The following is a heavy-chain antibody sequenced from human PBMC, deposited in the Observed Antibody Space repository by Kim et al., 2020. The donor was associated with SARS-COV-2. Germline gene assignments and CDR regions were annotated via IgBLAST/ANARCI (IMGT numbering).Heavy chain of an antibody. CDR1: GGSISSGGYY. V-gene: IGHV4-31*03. CDR2: IYYSGST. J-gene: IGHJ3*02. Sequence: SETLSLTCTVSGGSISSGGYYWSWIRQHPGKGLEWIGYIYYSGSTYYNPSLKSRVTISVDTSKNQFSLKLSSVTAADTAVYYCARVGGSGSPEAFDIWGQGTMVTVSS. D-gene: IGHD3-10*01. CDR3: ARVGGSGSPEAFDI.